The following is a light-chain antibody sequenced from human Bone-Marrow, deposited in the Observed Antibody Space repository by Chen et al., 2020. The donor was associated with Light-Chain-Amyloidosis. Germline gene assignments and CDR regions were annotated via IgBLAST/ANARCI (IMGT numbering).Light chain of an antibody. CDR2: DDS. Sequence: SYVLTQPSSVSVAPGQTATIACGGNNIGSTSVQWYQQTPGQAPLLAVYDDSDRPSGIRERLSGSNSGNTATLTISRVEAGDEADYYCQVWDRSSDRPVFGGGTNLTVL. CDR3: QVWDRSSDRPV. J-gene: IGLJ3*02. CDR1: NIGSTS. V-gene: IGLV3-21*02.